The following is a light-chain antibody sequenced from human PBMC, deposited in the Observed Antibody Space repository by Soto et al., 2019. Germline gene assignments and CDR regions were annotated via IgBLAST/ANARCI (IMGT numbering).Light chain of an antibody. V-gene: IGLV1-44*01. CDR3: AAWDDSLNGPVV. CDR1: SSNIGSNR. Sequence: QSVLTQPPSASGTPGQRVTISCSGSSSNIGSNRVNWYQQLPGTAPKLLIYSNDQRPSGVPDRFSGSKSGTSASLAISGLQSEDEADYYYAAWDDSLNGPVVFGGGTKLTVL. CDR2: SND. J-gene: IGLJ2*01.